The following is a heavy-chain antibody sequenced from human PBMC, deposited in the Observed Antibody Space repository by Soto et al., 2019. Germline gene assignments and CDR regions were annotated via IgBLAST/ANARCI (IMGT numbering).Heavy chain of an antibody. CDR2: ISGSGGST. CDR3: ANPYGDYGNSGYNWFDP. D-gene: IGHD4-17*01. V-gene: IGHV3-23*01. Sequence: EVQLLESGGGLVQPGGSLRLSCAASGFTFSSYAMSWVRQAPGKGLEWVSAISGSGGSTYYADSVKGRFTISRDNSKNTLYLQMNSLRAEDTAVYYCANPYGDYGNSGYNWFDPWGQGTLVTVSS. CDR1: GFTFSSYA. J-gene: IGHJ5*02.